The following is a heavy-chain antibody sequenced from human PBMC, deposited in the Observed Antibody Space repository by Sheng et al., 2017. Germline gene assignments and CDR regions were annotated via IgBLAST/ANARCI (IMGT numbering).Heavy chain of an antibody. D-gene: IGHD2-15*01. CDR2: ISYDGSNK. CDR1: DSLSSNYG. J-gene: IGHJ3*02. V-gene: IGHV3-30*18. Sequence: ESGEAWSSLEVPDDSPVQSLDSLSSNYGMHWVRQAPGKGLEWVAFISYDGSNKYYADSVKGRFTISRDNSKNTLYLQMNSLRAEDTAVYYCAKDRSAVVVDAFDIWGQGTMVTVSS. CDR3: AKDRSAVVVDAFDI.